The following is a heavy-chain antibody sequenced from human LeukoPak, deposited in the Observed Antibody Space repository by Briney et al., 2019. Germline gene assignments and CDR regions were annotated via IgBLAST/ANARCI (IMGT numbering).Heavy chain of an antibody. CDR3: GKNGYNRGVDY. D-gene: IGHD5-24*01. V-gene: IGHV3-23*01. J-gene: IGHJ4*02. CDR1: GFTFSSYA. CDR2: VSGSGGST. Sequence: GGSLRLSCAASGFTFSSYAMSWVRQAPGKGLEWVSAVSGSGGSTYYADSVKGRFIISRDNSKNTLYLQMNSLRAEDTAVYYWGKNGYNRGVDYWGQGPLVTVSS.